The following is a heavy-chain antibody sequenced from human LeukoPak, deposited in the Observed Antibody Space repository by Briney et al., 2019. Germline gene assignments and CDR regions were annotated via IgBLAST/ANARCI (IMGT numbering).Heavy chain of an antibody. Sequence: GGSLRLSRAASGFVVTANYLAWARQAPGKGLEWVSTISNGGDPFYGDSVKGRSTISRDESTNTFSLQLDSLRVEDMGVYYCALLSGGTFDYWGQGTQVTVAS. V-gene: IGHV3-53*01. CDR3: ALLSGGTFDY. CDR2: ISNGGDP. D-gene: IGHD2/OR15-2a*01. J-gene: IGHJ4*02. CDR1: GFVVTANY.